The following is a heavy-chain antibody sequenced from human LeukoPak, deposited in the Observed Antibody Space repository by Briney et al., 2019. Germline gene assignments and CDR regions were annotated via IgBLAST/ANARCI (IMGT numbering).Heavy chain of an antibody. CDR3: ARVSTILPNWFDP. CDR1: GYTFNTYG. Sequence: ASVKVSCKASGYTFNTYGITWVRQAPGQGLEWMGWISGYNGKTKYAQKLQGRVTMTTDTSTSTAYMELRSLRSDDTAVYYCARVSTILPNWFDPWGQGTLVTVSS. J-gene: IGHJ5*02. CDR2: ISGYNGKT. V-gene: IGHV1-18*01. D-gene: IGHD5/OR15-5a*01.